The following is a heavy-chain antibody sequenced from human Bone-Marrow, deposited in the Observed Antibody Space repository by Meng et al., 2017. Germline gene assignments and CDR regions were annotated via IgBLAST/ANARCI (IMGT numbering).Heavy chain of an antibody. D-gene: IGHD3-9*01. CDR2: ISSSSSYI. Sequence: GESLKISCAASGFTFSSYSMNWVRQAPGKGLEWVSSISSSSSYIYYADSVKGRFTISRDNAKNSLYMKMNSLRDEDTAVYYCARESPYYDILTPKNWFDPWGQGTLVTVSS. CDR3: ARESPYYDILTPKNWFDP. V-gene: IGHV3-21*01. J-gene: IGHJ5*02. CDR1: GFTFSSYS.